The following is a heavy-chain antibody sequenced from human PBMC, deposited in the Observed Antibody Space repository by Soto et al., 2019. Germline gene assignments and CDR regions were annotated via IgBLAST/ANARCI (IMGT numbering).Heavy chain of an antibody. V-gene: IGHV3-30-3*01. J-gene: IGHJ4*02. CDR1: GFTFSSHA. D-gene: IGHD3-16*01. CDR2: IPYDGNTQ. CDR3: ARSNVGEYDY. Sequence: GGSLRLSCAASGFTFSSHALHWLRQAPGKGLEWVAVIPYDGNTQYYADSVKGRFTISRDNSKNTLYLQMNSLRAEDTAVYYCARSNVGEYDYWGQGTLVTVSS.